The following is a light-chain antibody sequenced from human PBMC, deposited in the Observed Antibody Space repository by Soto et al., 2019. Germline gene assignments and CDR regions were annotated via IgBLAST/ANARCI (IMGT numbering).Light chain of an antibody. CDR3: QQYVNLPPNT. CDR2: DTS. J-gene: IGKJ5*01. Sequence: DIQMTQSPSSLSASVGDRVTITCQASQNINNYLNWYQQKPGRAPKLLIYDTSNLEAGVPSRFRGSVSGTDFTSTISRLQPEDIATYYCQQYVNLPPNTFSQGARLEIK. V-gene: IGKV1-33*01. CDR1: QNINNY.